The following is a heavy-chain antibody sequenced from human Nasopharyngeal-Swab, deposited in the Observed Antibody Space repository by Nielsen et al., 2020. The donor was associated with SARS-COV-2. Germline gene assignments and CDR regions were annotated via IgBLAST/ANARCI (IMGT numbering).Heavy chain of an antibody. V-gene: IGHV4-59*11. J-gene: IGHJ5*02. CDR1: GVSITSQY. CDR2: ISHNSGT. Sequence: GSLRLSCTVSGVSITSQYWSWIRQPPGKGLEWIGYISHNSGTSYNPSLKSRVTMFMDTSKNQFSLRLTSVTAADTAVYYCAKEGATGWFDPCGQGTLVTVPS. CDR3: AKEGATGWFDP.